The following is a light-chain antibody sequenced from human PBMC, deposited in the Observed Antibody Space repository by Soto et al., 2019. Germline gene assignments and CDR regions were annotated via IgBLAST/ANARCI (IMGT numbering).Light chain of an antibody. CDR1: SSDVGGYNY. Sequence: QSALTQPASVSGSPGQSITISCTGTSSDVGGYNYVSWYQQHPGKAPKLMMYDVSNRPSGVSNRFSGSKSGNTASLTISGLQAEDEADYDCSSYTSSSTYVFGTGTKVTVL. V-gene: IGLV2-14*01. J-gene: IGLJ1*01. CDR2: DVS. CDR3: SSYTSSSTYV.